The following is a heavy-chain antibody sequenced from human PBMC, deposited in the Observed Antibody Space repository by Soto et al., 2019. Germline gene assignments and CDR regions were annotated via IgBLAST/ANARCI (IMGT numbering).Heavy chain of an antibody. D-gene: IGHD3-10*01. CDR3: ARVGGGSGNFDY. J-gene: IGHJ4*02. V-gene: IGHV3-74*01. Sequence: PXESLRLSSGASGFTFSNYGMHGVRQAPGEGLVWVARISGDVSFTRFADSVKGRFTISRDNAKNTLYLQMSSLRVDDTAVYYCARVGGGSGNFDYWGQGAPVPVSS. CDR1: GFTFSNYG. CDR2: ISGDVSFT.